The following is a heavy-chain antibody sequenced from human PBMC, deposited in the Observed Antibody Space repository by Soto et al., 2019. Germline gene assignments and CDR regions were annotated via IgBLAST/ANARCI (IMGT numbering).Heavy chain of an antibody. CDR1: GYSFTSFW. CDR2: IYPGDSDT. CDR3: ARTAAAGKYYYGVDV. Sequence: PGESLKISCKGSGYSFTSFWIGWVRQMPGKGLEWMGIIYPGDSDTRYSPSFQGQVTISADKSISTAYLQWSSLKASDTAIYYCARTAAAGKYYYGVDVWGQGTTVTVSS. J-gene: IGHJ6*02. D-gene: IGHD6-13*01. V-gene: IGHV5-51*01.